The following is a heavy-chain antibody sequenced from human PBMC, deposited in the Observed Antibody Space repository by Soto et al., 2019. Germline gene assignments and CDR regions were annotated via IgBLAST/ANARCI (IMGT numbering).Heavy chain of an antibody. V-gene: IGHV4-39*01. J-gene: IGHJ4*02. CDR1: GGSLSSRYYF. CDR2: IYYNGST. Sequence: SETLSLTCSVSGGSLSSRYYFWGWSLQPPGRGREWSASIYYNGSTYYTRSLKSRVTISLDTPKSQFSIKLSTVTAADTAVYYCTRRPKTIIRGGAIGYWGQGIPVTLSS. D-gene: IGHD3-10*01. CDR3: TRRPKTIIRGGAIGY.